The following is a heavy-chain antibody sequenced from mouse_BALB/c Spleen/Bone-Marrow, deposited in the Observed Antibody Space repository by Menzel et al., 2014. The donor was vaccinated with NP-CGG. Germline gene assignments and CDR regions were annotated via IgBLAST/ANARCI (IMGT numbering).Heavy chain of an antibody. CDR1: GYVLSTYW. CDR3: ARVGISDDY. V-gene: IGHV1-80*01. CDR2: IYPGDGDT. J-gene: IGHJ2*01. Sequence: VQLQQSGAELVRPGSSVKIPCESSGYVLSTYWINWVKQTPGQGLECIGQIYPGDGDTDFNGKFKDKATLTADKSSNTAYKQLRSLTSEDSAVDYCARVGISDDYWGQGTTLTVSS. D-gene: IGHD3-1*01.